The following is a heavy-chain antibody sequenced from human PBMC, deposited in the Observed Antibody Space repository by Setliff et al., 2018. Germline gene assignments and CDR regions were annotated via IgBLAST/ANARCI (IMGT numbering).Heavy chain of an antibody. CDR3: TTDRGIASRPLFDQ. Sequence: PGGSLRLSCAAFGLTFNNAWMGWVRQAPGRGLEWVGRLKSISDGGATDYAAPVKGRFIISRDDSRNTLFLQMNSLKPEDTAVYYCTTDRGIASRPLFDQWGQGTLVTVSS. V-gene: IGHV3-15*01. CDR2: LKSISDGGAT. D-gene: IGHD6-6*01. J-gene: IGHJ4*02. CDR1: GLTFNNAW.